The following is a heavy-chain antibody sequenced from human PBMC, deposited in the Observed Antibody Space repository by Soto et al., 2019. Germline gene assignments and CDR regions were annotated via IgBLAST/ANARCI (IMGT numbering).Heavy chain of an antibody. V-gene: IGHV1-18*04. J-gene: IGHJ5*02. CDR2: ISPYNGNT. CDR1: GYTFISYS. D-gene: IGHD6-13*01. CDR3: GGGVAHSTGWYDWFDQ. Sequence: QVQLVQSGGEVKKPGASVNISCKATGYTFISYSINWVRQAPGQGLEWMGWISPYNGNTKYAQSLQGRVTLTRDTSTKTALMESRGLRSDATALDSWGGGVAHSTGWYDWFDQWGHGPLVAASS.